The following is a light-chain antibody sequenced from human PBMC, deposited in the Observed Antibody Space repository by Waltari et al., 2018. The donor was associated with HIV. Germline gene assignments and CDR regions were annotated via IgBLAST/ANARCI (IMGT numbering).Light chain of an antibody. CDR3: KSKTSSSTPCV. CDR2: DVS. J-gene: IGLJ1*01. CDR1: SSDVGGYNS. V-gene: IGLV2-14*03. Sequence: QSALTQPASVSGSPGQSINISCTGTSSDVGGYNSVAWYQQHPGKAPKLIIYDVSNLPSGVPYRFSGSKSGNTASLTISGLQAEDEADYYCKSKTSSSTPCVFGTGTKVTVL.